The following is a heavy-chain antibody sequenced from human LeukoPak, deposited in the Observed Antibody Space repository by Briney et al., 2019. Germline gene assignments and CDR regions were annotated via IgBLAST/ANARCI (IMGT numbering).Heavy chain of an antibody. CDR3: ARLRYYYGSRRRSY. CDR1: GGSFSGYY. CDR2: IYYSGST. V-gene: IGHV4-34*01. J-gene: IGHJ4*02. D-gene: IGHD3-10*01. Sequence: SETLSLTCAAYGGSFSGYYWSWIRQPPGKGLEWIGSIYYSGSTYYNPSLKRRVTISVDTSKNQFSLKLSSVTAADTAVYYCARLRYYYGSRRRSYWGQGTLVTVSS.